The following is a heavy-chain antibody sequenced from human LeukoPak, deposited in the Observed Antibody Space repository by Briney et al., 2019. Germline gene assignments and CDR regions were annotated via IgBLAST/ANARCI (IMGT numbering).Heavy chain of an antibody. CDR3: TYGDYPLTY. D-gene: IGHD4-17*01. Sequence: QTGGSLRLSCAASGLTVTNNYWNWVRQPPGKGPEWISLIYSNGDTRYADSVKGRFTSSRDNSKNTLYLQMNSLRAEDTAVYYCTYGDYPLTYWGQGTLVSVSS. CDR1: GLTVTNNY. J-gene: IGHJ4*02. CDR2: IYSNGDT. V-gene: IGHV3-66*01.